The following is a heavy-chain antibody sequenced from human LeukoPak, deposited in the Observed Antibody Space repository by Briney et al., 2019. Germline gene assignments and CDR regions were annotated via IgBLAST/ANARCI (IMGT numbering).Heavy chain of an antibody. D-gene: IGHD1-26*01. J-gene: IGHJ4*02. V-gene: IGHV1-18*01. CDR2: ISAYNGNT. CDR3: AIFSEIHGATGHR. CDR1: GYTFTSYG. Sequence: ASVKVSCKASGYTFTSYGISWVRQAPGQGLEWMGWISAYNGNTDYAQKLQGRVTMTTDTSTSTAYMELRSLRSDDTAVYYCAIFSEIHGATGHRWGQGTLVTVSS.